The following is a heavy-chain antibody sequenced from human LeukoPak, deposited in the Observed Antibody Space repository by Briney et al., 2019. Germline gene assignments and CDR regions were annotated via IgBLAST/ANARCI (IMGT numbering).Heavy chain of an antibody. CDR3: AKDGGLWVSAHWGDS. CDR2: ITTGDGNT. CDR1: GFTLSTNA. J-gene: IGHJ4*02. V-gene: IGHV3-23*01. Sequence: GGSLRLSCLTSGFTLSTNAMSWVRQAPGKGLKWVSTITTGDGNTYYADSVKGRFTVSRDDSKNTLYLQMNSLRAEDTAVYYCAKDGGLWVSAHWGDSWGRGTLVTVSS. D-gene: IGHD7-27*01.